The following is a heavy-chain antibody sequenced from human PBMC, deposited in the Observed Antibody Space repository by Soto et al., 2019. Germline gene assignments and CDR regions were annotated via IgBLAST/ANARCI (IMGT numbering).Heavy chain of an antibody. D-gene: IGHD1-7*01. CDR2: IYYSGTT. V-gene: IGHV4-39*01. J-gene: IGHJ6*02. CDR3: ARLDRTGTTFDDYYYGMDV. Sequence: PSETLSLTCTVSGGSIGRGTFYWCWIRQPPGKGLEWIGSIYYSGTTYYNPSLKSRVTISIDTSKNQFSLNLNSVTAVDTAVYYCARLDRTGTTFDDYYYGMDVWGQGTTVTVSS. CDR1: GGSIGRGTFY.